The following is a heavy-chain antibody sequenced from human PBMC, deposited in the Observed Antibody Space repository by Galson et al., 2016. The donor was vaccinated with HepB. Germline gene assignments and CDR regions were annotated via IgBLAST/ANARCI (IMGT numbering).Heavy chain of an antibody. J-gene: IGHJ3*02. CDR3: ARDRVRFLYWLMEGSAFDM. CDR2: ISYHGNNK. D-gene: IGHD3/OR15-3a*01. V-gene: IGHV3-30*03. CDR1: GFTFSSHG. Sequence: SLRLSCAGAGFTFSSHGIHWVRQAPGKGLEWVALISYHGNNKFYADSVKGRFTISRDNSKNTVYLQMDNVRPEDTAKFYCARDRVRFLYWLMEGSAFDMWGQGTMVTVSS.